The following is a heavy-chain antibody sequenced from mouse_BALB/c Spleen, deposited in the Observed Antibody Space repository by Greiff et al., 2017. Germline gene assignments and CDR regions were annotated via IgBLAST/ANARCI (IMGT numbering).Heavy chain of an antibody. D-gene: IGHD1-1*01. V-gene: IGHV2-9*02. CDR2: IWAGGST. CDR1: GFSLTSYG. CDR3: ARGYYGSSYEFDD. Sequence: VMLVESGPGLVAPSQSLSITCTVSGFSLTSYGVHWVRQPPGKGLEWLGVIWAGGSTNYNSALMSRLSISKDNSKSQVFLKRNSLQTDDTAMYYCARGYYGSSYEFDDWGQGTTLTVSA. J-gene: IGHJ2*01.